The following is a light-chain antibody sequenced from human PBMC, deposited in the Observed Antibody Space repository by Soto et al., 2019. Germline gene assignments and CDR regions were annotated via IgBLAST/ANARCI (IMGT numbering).Light chain of an antibody. Sequence: DIVMTQSPDSLAVSPGERATITCKSSQSVFYSSKSKNSVAWYQQKPGQPPKLLIYWASSRATGVPDRFSGSWSGKGLTLTTSSLQAEDVAVCCCQQYDNIPWTFGQGTKVEVK. CDR3: QQYDNIPWT. CDR2: WAS. J-gene: IGKJ1*01. CDR1: QSVFYSSKSKNS. V-gene: IGKV4-1*01.